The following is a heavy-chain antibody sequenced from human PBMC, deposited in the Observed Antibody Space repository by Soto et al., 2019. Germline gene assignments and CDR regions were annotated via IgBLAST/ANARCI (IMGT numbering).Heavy chain of an antibody. J-gene: IGHJ3*02. CDR1: GFTFSSYA. D-gene: IGHD3-3*01. CDR2: ISGSGGST. CDR3: AKDQPVPVLRFLEWSPLDAFDI. Sequence: PGGSLRLSCAASGFTFSSYAMSWVRQAPGKGLEWVSAISGSGGSTYYADSVKGRFTISRDNSKNTLYLQMNSLRAEDTAVYYCAKDQPVPVLRFLEWSPLDAFDIWGQGTMVTVSS. V-gene: IGHV3-23*01.